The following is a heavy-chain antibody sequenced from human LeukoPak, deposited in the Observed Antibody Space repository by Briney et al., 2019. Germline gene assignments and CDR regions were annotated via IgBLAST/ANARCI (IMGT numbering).Heavy chain of an antibody. CDR2: VFRTGTT. CDR1: GGSIASGSYY. Sequence: PSETLSLTCSVSGGSIASGSYYWGWIRQPPGKGLEWIGSVFRTGTTYYSASLKSRVSISVDTSKNDFALKLASVTAADTAMYFCARRVGFYGSGSLNYFDPWGQGILVSVSS. J-gene: IGHJ5*01. CDR3: ARRVGFYGSGSLNYFDP. D-gene: IGHD3-10*01. V-gene: IGHV4-39*02.